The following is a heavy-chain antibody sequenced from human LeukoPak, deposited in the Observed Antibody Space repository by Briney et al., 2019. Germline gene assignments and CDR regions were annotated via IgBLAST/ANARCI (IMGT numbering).Heavy chain of an antibody. CDR3: SRGEVDGPDFDY. CDR1: GYTFTSYA. Sequence: GASVKVSCKASGYTFTSYAFSWVRQAPGQGLEWMGWINPNSVTNYAQKFQGRVTMTRDTSISTAYMELSRLTSDDMAVYYCSRGEVDGPDFDYWGQGTLVTVSS. D-gene: IGHD1-26*01. CDR2: INPNSVT. V-gene: IGHV1-2*02. J-gene: IGHJ4*02.